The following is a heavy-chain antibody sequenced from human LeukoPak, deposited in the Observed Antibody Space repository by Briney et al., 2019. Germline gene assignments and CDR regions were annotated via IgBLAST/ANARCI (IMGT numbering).Heavy chain of an antibody. Sequence: SETLSLTCTVSGGSISSGGYYWSWIRQPPGKGLEWIGYTYHSGSTYYNPSLKSRVTISVDRSKNQFSLKLSSVTAADTAVYYCARAEITILFDYWGQGTLVTVSS. CDR3: ARAEITILFDY. CDR2: TYHSGST. CDR1: GGSISSGGYY. J-gene: IGHJ4*02. V-gene: IGHV4-30-2*01. D-gene: IGHD3-3*01.